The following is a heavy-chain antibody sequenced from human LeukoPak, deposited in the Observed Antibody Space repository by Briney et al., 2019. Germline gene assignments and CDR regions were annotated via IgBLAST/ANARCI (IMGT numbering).Heavy chain of an antibody. CDR3: ARLYSGAWYLAFDV. J-gene: IGHJ3*01. V-gene: IGHV3-7*05. Sequence: GGSLRLSCAASGLTFSSYWMSWVRQAPGKGLEWGANIKQDGSEKYYVDSVKGRFTISRDNAKNSLYLQMNSLRAEDTAVYYCARLYSGAWYLAFDVWGQGTMVTVSS. D-gene: IGHD6-19*01. CDR2: IKQDGSEK. CDR1: GLTFSSYW.